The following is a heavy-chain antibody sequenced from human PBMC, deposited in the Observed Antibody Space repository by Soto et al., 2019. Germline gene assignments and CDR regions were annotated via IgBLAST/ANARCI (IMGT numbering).Heavy chain of an antibody. CDR2: INPNSGGT. V-gene: IGHV1-2*02. CDR3: ARFTMVRGVKGGYGMDV. Sequence: QVQLVQSGAEVKKPGASVKVSCKASGYTFTGYYMHWVRQAPGQGLEWMGWINPNSGGTNYAQKFQCRVTMTRDTSISTAYMELSRLRSDDTAVYYCARFTMVRGVKGGYGMDVWGQGTTVTVSS. J-gene: IGHJ6*02. D-gene: IGHD3-10*01. CDR1: GYTFTGYY.